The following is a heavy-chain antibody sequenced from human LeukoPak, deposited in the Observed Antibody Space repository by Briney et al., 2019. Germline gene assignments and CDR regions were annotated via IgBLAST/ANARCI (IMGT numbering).Heavy chain of an antibody. Sequence: GGSLRLSCAAFGFIFSDYGMNWVRQAPGKGLEWVAFIRYDGSDKYYADSVKGRFTNSRDDSKNTLYLQMNSLRPEDTAVYYCAKLYGSGTSYHPLDYWGQGTLVTVSS. CDR1: GFIFSDYG. D-gene: IGHD3-10*01. CDR3: AKLYGSGTSYHPLDY. J-gene: IGHJ4*02. V-gene: IGHV3-30*02. CDR2: IRYDGSDK.